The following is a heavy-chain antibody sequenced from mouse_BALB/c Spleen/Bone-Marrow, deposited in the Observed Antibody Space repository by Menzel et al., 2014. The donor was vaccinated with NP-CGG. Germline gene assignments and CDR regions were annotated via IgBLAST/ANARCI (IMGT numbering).Heavy chain of an antibody. CDR2: INYSGST. Sequence: EVQLVESGPSLVKPSQTLSLTCSVTGDSITSGYWNWIRKFPGNKLEYMGYINYSGSTYYNPSLKSRISITRDTSKNQYYLQLNSVTTDDTATYFCSRFGYDYSLDYWVQGTSVTVSS. CDR1: GDSITSGY. CDR3: SRFGYDYSLDY. J-gene: IGHJ4*01. V-gene: IGHV3-8*02. D-gene: IGHD2-2*01.